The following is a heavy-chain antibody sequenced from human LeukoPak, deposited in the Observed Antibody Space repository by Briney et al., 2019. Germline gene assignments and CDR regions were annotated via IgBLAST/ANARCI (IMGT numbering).Heavy chain of an antibody. D-gene: IGHD6-6*01. CDR2: IYYSGST. V-gene: IGHV4-59*01. Sequence: SETLSLTCTVSGGSISSYYWSWIRQPPGKGLEWIGYIYYSGSTNYNPSLKSRVTISLDTSKNQFSLKLNSVTAAGTAVYYCARGRIIAARPVDYWGQGTLVTVSS. CDR1: GGSISSYY. CDR3: ARGRIIAARPVDY. J-gene: IGHJ4*02.